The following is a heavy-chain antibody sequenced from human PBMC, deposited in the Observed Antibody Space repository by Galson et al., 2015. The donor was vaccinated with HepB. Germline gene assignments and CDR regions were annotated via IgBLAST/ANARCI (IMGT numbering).Heavy chain of an antibody. CDR1: GFTFSSYS. Sequence: SLRLSCAASGFTFSSYSMNWVRQAPGKGLEWVSYISSSSSTIYYADSVKGRFTISRDNAKNSLYLQMNSLRAEDTAVYYCARGGNSENFDYWGQGTLVTVSS. CDR3: ARGGNSENFDY. CDR2: ISSSSSTI. V-gene: IGHV3-48*01. D-gene: IGHD4-23*01. J-gene: IGHJ4*02.